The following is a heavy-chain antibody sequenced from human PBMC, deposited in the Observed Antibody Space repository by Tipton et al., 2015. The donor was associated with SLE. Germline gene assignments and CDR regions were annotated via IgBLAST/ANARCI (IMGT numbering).Heavy chain of an antibody. D-gene: IGHD2-2*01. CDR2: IYYSGNT. CDR1: GGSISSGVYY. V-gene: IGHV4-31*03. CDR3: ARRPPYQPRNEYFDL. J-gene: IGHJ2*01. Sequence: TLSLTCTVSGGSISSGVYYWCCIRQHPGKGLEWIGYIYYSGNTYYNPSLKSRVTISVDTSKNQFSLRLSSVTATDTAVYYCARRPPYQPRNEYFDLWGRGTLVAVSS.